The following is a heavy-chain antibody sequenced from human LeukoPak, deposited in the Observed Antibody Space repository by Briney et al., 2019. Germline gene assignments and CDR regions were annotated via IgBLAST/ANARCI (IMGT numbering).Heavy chain of an antibody. CDR2: ISYDGSNK. D-gene: IGHD6-13*01. CDR1: GFTFSSYA. J-gene: IGHJ3*02. CDR3: ARDGGSSSWYRAFDI. V-gene: IGHV3-30-3*01. Sequence: GRSLRLSCAASGFTFSSYAMHWVRQGPGKGLEWVAVISYDGSNKYYADSVKGRFTISRDNSKNTLYLQMNSLRAEDTAVYYCARDGGSSSWYRAFDIWGQGTMVTVSS.